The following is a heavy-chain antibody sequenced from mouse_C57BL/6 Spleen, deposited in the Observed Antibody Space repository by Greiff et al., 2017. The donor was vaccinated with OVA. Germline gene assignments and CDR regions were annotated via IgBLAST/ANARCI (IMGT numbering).Heavy chain of an antibody. CDR2: ISSGSSTI. V-gene: IGHV5-17*01. J-gene: IGHJ1*03. D-gene: IGHD4-1*01. CDR1: GFTFSDYG. Sequence: EVMLVESGGGLVKPGGSLKLSCAASGFTFSDYGMHWVRQAPEKGLEWVAYISSGSSTIYYADTVKGRFTISRDNAKNTLFLQMTSLRSEDTAMYYCARSGLTGTMDWYFDVWGTGTTVTVSS. CDR3: ARSGLTGTMDWYFDV.